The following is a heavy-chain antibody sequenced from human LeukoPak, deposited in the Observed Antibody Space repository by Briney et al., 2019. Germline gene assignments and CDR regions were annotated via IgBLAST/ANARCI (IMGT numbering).Heavy chain of an antibody. V-gene: IGHV3-48*02. CDR3: VRDLRVTGTMVDYYYGMDV. Sequence: GGSLRLSCAASGFTFTTYGMNWLRQAPGKGLEWVSYLSGRSNSIYYAESVKGRSTISRDNAKNSLYLQMNSLRDEDTAVYYCVRDLRVTGTMVDYYYGMDVWGQGTAVTVSS. CDR2: LSGRSNSI. CDR1: GFTFTTYG. J-gene: IGHJ6*02. D-gene: IGHD1-7*01.